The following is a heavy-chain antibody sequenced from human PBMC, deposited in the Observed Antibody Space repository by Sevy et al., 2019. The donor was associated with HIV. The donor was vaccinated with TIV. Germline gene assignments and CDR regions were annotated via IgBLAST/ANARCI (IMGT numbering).Heavy chain of an antibody. J-gene: IGHJ5*02. CDR1: GGSITNATYH. D-gene: IGHD2-15*01. V-gene: IGHV4-39*01. Sequence: SETLSRSCTVSGGSITNATYHWGWIRQPPGKGLEWIGCVSYIGTTFYNPSLKSRVTMSVDTSKNQFSLRLSSVTAADTAVYYCAKHVGFFDPWGRGTLVTVSS. CDR3: AKHVGFFDP. CDR2: VSYIGTT.